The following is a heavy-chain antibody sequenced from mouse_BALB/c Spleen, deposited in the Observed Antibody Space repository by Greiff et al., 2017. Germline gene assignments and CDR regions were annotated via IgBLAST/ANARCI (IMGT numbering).Heavy chain of an antibody. CDR3: TRGGYYFDY. CDR1: GYTFTSYY. V-gene: IGHV1S81*02. CDR2: INPSNGGT. J-gene: IGHJ2*01. Sequence: QVQLKESGAELVKPGASVKLSCKASGYTFTSYYMYWVKQRPGQGLEWIGEINPSNGGTNFNEKFKSKATLTVDKSSSTAYMQLSSLTSEDSAVYYCTRGGYYFDYWGQGTTLTVSS.